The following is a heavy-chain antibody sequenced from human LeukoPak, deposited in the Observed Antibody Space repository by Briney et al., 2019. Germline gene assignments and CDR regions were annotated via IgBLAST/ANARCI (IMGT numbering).Heavy chain of an antibody. Sequence: GGSVKFSCKASGYTFTSYVISWVRQAPGQGVEWMGWISAYNGNTNYAQKLQGRVTMTTDTSTSTAYMELRSLRSDDTAVYYCARDLGIAVAGTRGDFDYWGQGTLVTVSS. J-gene: IGHJ4*02. CDR2: ISAYNGNT. CDR3: ARDLGIAVAGTRGDFDY. D-gene: IGHD6-19*01. CDR1: GYTFTSYV. V-gene: IGHV1-18*04.